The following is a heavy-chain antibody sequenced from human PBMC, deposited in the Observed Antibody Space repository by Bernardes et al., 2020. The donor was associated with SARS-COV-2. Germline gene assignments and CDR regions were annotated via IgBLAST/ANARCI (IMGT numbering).Heavy chain of an antibody. CDR3: AYPHCSSTSCYYYYGMDV. J-gene: IGHJ6*02. D-gene: IGHD2-2*01. V-gene: IGHV3-23*01. CDR2: ISGSGGST. CDR1: GFTFSSYA. Sequence: GGSLRLSCAASGFTFSSYAMSWVRQAPGKGLEWVSAISGSGGSTYYADSVKCRFTISRDNSKNTLYLQMNSLRAEDTAVYYCAYPHCSSTSCYYYYGMDVWGQGTTVTVSS.